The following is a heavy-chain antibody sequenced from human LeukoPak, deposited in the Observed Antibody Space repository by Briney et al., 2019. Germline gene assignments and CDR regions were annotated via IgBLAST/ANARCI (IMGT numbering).Heavy chain of an antibody. CDR1: GGSISRYL. D-gene: IGHD1-14*01. CDR3: ARHTNVLTPQVAYGMDV. V-gene: IGHV4-4*07. J-gene: IGHJ6*02. Sequence: SETLSLTCAVSGGSISRYLWSWIRQPAGKGLEWLGRIHTSGTTTYSPSFQSRVTMSIDTSKKQISLRLSSVTAADTAVYYCARHTNVLTPQVAYGMDVWGQATTVTVSS. CDR2: IHTSGTT.